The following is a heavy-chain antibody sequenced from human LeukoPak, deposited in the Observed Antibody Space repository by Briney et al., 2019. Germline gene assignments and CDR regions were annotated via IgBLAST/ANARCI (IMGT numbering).Heavy chain of an antibody. CDR2: LYSGGNR. CDR1: GFTVSTNY. D-gene: IGHD1-26*01. Sequence: GGSLRLSCAASGFTVSTNYMSWVRQAPGKGLEWVSTLYSGGNRYYADSVRGRFTISRDDSRNTLFLQMNNLRVEDTATYYCARESGDRPGLPGRWGQGTLVTVSS. V-gene: IGHV3-53*01. J-gene: IGHJ4*02. CDR3: ARESGDRPGLPGR.